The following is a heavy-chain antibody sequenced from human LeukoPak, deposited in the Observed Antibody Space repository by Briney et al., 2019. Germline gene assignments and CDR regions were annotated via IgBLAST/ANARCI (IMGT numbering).Heavy chain of an antibody. CDR2: INHSGST. CDR3: ARGKGQWLPFRY. Sequence: GSLRLSCAASGFTFTPFAMIWVRQPPGKGLEWIGEINHSGSTNYNPSLKSRVTISVDTSKNQFSLKLSSVTAADTAVYYCARGKGQWLPFRYWGQGTLVTVSS. D-gene: IGHD6-19*01. V-gene: IGHV4-34*01. CDR1: GFTFTPFA. J-gene: IGHJ4*02.